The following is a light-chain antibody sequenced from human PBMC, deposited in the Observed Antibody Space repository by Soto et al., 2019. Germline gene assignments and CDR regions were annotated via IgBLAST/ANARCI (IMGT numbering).Light chain of an antibody. CDR3: SSYASSFTLV. V-gene: IGLV2-14*01. CDR1: SSDVGGYNY. Sequence: QSALTQPASVSGSPGQSITISCTGTSSDVGGYNYVSWHQQHPGKAPKLMIYDVSNRPSGVSNRFSGSKSGNTASLTISGLQAEDEADYHCSSYASSFTLVFGGGTQLTVL. CDR2: DVS. J-gene: IGLJ2*01.